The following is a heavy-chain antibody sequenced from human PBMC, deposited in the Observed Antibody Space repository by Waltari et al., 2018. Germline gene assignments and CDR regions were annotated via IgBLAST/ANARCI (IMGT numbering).Heavy chain of an antibody. CDR3: AHSSYSGSYYNY. CDR2: IYWDDDK. J-gene: IGHJ4*02. D-gene: IGHD1-26*01. V-gene: IGHV2-5*02. Sequence: WIRQPPGKALEWLALIYWDDDKRYSPSLKSRLTITKDTSKNQVVLTMTNMDPVDTATYYCAHSSYSGSYYNYWGQGTLVTVSS.